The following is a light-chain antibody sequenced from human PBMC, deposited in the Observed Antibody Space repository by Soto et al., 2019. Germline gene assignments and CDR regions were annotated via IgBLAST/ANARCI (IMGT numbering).Light chain of an antibody. CDR3: QKYNSASWS. J-gene: IGKJ1*01. CDR1: QGISNY. CDR2: AAS. Sequence: DIQMTRSPSSLSASVGDRGTITCRASQGISNYLAWYQQKAGKVPKLLVYAASSLQSGVPARFSGSRSGTDFTLTISSLQPEDVATYYCQKYNSASWSFGQGTKWIS. V-gene: IGKV1-27*01.